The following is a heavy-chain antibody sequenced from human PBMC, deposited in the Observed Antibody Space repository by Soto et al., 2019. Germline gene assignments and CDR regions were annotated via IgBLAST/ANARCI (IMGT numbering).Heavy chain of an antibody. D-gene: IGHD6-13*01. CDR1: GYTFTSHY. CDR2: INPSGGST. Sequence: ASVKVSCKASGYTFTSHYMHWVRQAPGQGLEWMGIINPSGGSTSYAQKFQGRVTMTRDTSTSTVYMELSSLRSEDTAVYYCASEEGIASAGSLGWCDYWGQGTLVTVSS. V-gene: IGHV1-46*03. CDR3: ASEEGIASAGSLGWCDY. J-gene: IGHJ4*02.